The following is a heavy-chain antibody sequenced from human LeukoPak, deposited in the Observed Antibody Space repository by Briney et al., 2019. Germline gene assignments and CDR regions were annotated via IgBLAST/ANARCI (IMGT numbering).Heavy chain of an antibody. CDR3: AKTIQWPYYSDY. CDR2: ISGGGGST. V-gene: IGHV3-23*01. CDR1: GFTFSSYA. D-gene: IGHD6-19*01. J-gene: IGHJ4*02. Sequence: GGSLRLSCAASGFTFSSYAMSWVRQVPGKGLEWVSAISGGGGSTYYADSVKGRFTISRDNSKNTLYLQMNSLRAEDTAVYYCAKTIQWPYYSDYWGQGTLVTVSS.